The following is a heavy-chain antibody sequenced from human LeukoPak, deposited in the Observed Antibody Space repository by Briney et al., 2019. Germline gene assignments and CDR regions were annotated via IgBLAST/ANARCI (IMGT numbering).Heavy chain of an antibody. D-gene: IGHD2-15*01. CDR1: GFTFSTYA. CDR2: ISSNGGST. V-gene: IGHV3-64*01. Sequence: PGGSLRLSCAASGFTFSTYAMHWVRQAPGKGLEYVSAISSNGGSTYYANSVKGRFTISRDNSKNTLYLQMGSLRAEDMAVYYCARDGEYCSAGCTSHSYSYGLDVWGQGTTVTVSS. CDR3: ARDGEYCSAGCTSHSYSYGLDV. J-gene: IGHJ6*02.